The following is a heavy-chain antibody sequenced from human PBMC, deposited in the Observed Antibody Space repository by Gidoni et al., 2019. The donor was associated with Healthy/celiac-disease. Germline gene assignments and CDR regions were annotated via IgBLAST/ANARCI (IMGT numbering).Heavy chain of an antibody. D-gene: IGHD3-16*02. Sequence: YYWSWIRQPAGKGLEWIGRIYTSGSTNYNPSLKSRVTMSVDTSKNQFSLKLSSVTAADTAVYYCARGGYTNPTSFDYWGQGTLVTVSS. CDR3: ARGGYTNPTSFDY. J-gene: IGHJ4*02. CDR2: IYTSGST. CDR1: YY. V-gene: IGHV4-4*07.